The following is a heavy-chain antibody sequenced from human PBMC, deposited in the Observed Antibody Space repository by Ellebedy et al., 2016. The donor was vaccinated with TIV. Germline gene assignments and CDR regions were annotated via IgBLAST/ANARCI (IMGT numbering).Heavy chain of an antibody. CDR1: GFNVSSSY. D-gene: IGHD2/OR15-2a*01. J-gene: IGHJ3*02. V-gene: IGHV3-66*01. Sequence: GGSLRLSCAASGFNVSSSYMSWVRQAPGKGLEWVSVIYSGGSTYHADSVRGRITTSRDSSKNKLYLQMNSLRAEDTAVYYCATETFNDVDLKLWGVFDIWGQGTLVTVSS. CDR2: IYSGGST. CDR3: ATETFNDVDLKLWGVFDI.